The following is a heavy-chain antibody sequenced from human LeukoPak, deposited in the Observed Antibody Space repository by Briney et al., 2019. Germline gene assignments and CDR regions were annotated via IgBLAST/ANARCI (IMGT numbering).Heavy chain of an antibody. J-gene: IGHJ4*02. CDR1: GGSISSSSYY. CDR2: IYYSGST. CDR3: ARDPGNPL. V-gene: IGHV4-39*07. Sequence: TSETLSLTCTVSGGSISSSSYYWGWIRQPPGKGLEWIGSIYYSGSTYYNPSLKSRVTISVDTSKNQFSLKLSSVTAADTAVYYCARDPGNPLWGQGTLVTVSS. D-gene: IGHD4-23*01.